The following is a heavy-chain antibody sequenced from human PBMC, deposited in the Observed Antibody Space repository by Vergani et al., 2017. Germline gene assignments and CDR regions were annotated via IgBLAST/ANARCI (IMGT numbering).Heavy chain of an antibody. CDR3: ARHEEWELPPAY. CDR2: IYTSGST. CDR1: GYSISSGYY. D-gene: IGHD1-26*01. J-gene: IGHJ4*02. V-gene: IGHV4-4*09. Sequence: QVQLQESGPGLVKPSETLSLTCAVSGYSISSGYYWSWIRQPPGKGLEWIGYIYTSGSTNYNPSLKSRVTISVDTSKNQFSLKLSSVTAADTAVYYCARHEEWELPPAYWGQGTLVTVSS.